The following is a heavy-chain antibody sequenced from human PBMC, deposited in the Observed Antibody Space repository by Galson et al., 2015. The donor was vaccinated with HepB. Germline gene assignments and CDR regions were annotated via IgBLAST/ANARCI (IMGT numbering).Heavy chain of an antibody. D-gene: IGHD1-26*01. V-gene: IGHV3-11*01. Sequence: SLRLSCAASGFTISDYYMSWVRQVPGKGLVWISYISSSGRIPNYADSVKGRFTISWHNAKKSLYLQMNNLRAEDTAVYYCARERWELLPVGVDIWGQGTMVTVSS. CDR1: GFTISDYY. CDR2: ISSSGRIP. J-gene: IGHJ3*02. CDR3: ARERWELLPVGVDI.